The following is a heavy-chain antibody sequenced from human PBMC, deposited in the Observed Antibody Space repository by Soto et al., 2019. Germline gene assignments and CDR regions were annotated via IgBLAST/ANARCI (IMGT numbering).Heavy chain of an antibody. V-gene: IGHV4-38-2*01. Sequence: PSETLSLTCAVSGYSISSGYYWGWIRQPPGKGLEWIGSIYHSGSTYYNPSLKSRVTISVDTSKNQFSLKLSSVTAADTAVYYCATYLGYCSSTSCQNWFDPWGQGTLVTVS. CDR1: GYSISSGYY. D-gene: IGHD2-2*01. CDR3: ATYLGYCSSTSCQNWFDP. J-gene: IGHJ5*02. CDR2: IYHSGST.